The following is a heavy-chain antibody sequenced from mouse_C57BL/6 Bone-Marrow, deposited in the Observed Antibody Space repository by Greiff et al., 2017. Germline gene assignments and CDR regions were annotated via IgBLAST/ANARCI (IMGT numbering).Heavy chain of an antibody. J-gene: IGHJ2*01. CDR1: GYTFTSYW. V-gene: IGHV1-59*01. Sequence: QVQLKQPGAELVRPGTSVKLSCKASGYTFTSYWMHWVKQRPGQGLEWIGVIDPSDSYTNYNQKFKGKATLTVDTSSSAAYMQLSSLTSEDSAVYYCARNYYGSSYNFDYWGQGTTLTVSS. CDR2: IDPSDSYT. CDR3: ARNYYGSSYNFDY. D-gene: IGHD1-1*01.